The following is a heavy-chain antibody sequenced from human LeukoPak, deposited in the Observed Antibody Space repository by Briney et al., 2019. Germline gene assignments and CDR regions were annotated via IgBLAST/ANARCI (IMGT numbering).Heavy chain of an antibody. CDR2: ISSSNTYI. J-gene: IGHJ4*02. V-gene: IGHV3-21*01. D-gene: IGHD7-27*01. CDR3: ARDPLGRAADY. Sequence: PGGSLRLSCAASGFTVSSYSMNWVRQAPGKGLEWVSSISSSNTYIYYAESVKGRFTISRDNAKNSLYLQMNSLRAEDTAVYYCARDPLGRAADYWGQGSLVTVSS. CDR1: GFTVSSYS.